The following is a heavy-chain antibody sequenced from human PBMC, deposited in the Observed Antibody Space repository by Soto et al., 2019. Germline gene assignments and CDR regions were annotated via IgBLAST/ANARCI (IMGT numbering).Heavy chain of an antibody. CDR3: ARGGQWLVRLGRRFDY. CDR2: INHSGST. J-gene: IGHJ4*02. D-gene: IGHD6-19*01. CDR1: GGSFSGYY. V-gene: IGHV4-34*01. Sequence: QVQLQQWGAGLLKPSETLSLTCAVYGGSFSGYYWSWIRQPPGKGLEWIGEINHSGSTNYNPSLKSRVTISVDTSKNQFSLKLSSVTAADTAVYYCARGGQWLVRLGRRFDYWGQGTLVTVSS.